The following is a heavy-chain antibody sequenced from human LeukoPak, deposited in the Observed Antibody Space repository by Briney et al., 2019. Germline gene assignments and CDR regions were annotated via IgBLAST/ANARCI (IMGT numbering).Heavy chain of an antibody. CDR2: INPNSGGT. D-gene: IGHD1-14*01. CDR3: ARNAPVGPENYYYYYMDV. V-gene: IGHV1-2*02. Sequence: EASVTVSCKASGYTFTGYYMHWVRQAPGQGLEWMGWINPNSGGTNYAQKFQGRVTMTRDTSITTAYMELSRLRSDDTAVYYCARNAPVGPENYYYYYMDVWGKGTTVTVSS. J-gene: IGHJ6*03. CDR1: GYTFTGYY.